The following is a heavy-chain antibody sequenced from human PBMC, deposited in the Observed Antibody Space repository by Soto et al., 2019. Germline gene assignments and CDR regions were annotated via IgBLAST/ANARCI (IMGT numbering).Heavy chain of an antibody. CDR2: IFHTGTT. V-gene: IGHV4-59*12. CDR1: GGSISSYY. D-gene: IGHD3-22*01. Sequence: SETLSLTCTVSGGSISSYYWSWIRQPPGKGLEWIGYIFHTGTTYYNTSLKSRVTVSVDRSKNQFSLKMSSVTAADTAVYYCARGRNYYDSSGDSWFDPWGQGTLVTVSS. CDR3: ARGRNYYDSSGDSWFDP. J-gene: IGHJ5*02.